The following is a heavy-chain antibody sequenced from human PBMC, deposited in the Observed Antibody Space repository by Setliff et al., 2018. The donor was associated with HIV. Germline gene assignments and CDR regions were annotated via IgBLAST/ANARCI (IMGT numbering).Heavy chain of an antibody. J-gene: IGHJ4*02. Sequence: ASVKVSCKTSEYSFVSHGMSWVRQAPGQGLEWMGWIRGSGADAKYAENLQGRVTLTMDISSSTGYMELRNLRSDDTAIYYCARGLPGGTADFFDIWGQGTLVTVSS. CDR3: ARGLPGGTADFFDI. CDR2: IRGSGADA. D-gene: IGHD1-26*01. CDR1: EYSFVSHG. V-gene: IGHV1-18*01.